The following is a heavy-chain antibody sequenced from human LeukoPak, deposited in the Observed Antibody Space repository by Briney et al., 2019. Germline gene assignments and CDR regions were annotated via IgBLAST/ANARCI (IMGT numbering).Heavy chain of an antibody. CDR2: ISYDGSNK. J-gene: IGHJ6*03. V-gene: IGHV3-30*04. Sequence: GGSLRLSCAASGFTFSSYAMHWVRQAPGKGLEWVAVISYDGSNKYYADSVKGRFTISRDNSKNTLYLQMNSLRAEDTAVYYCAKHSGGNYMDVWGKGTTVTISS. CDR1: GFTFSSYA. CDR3: AKHSGGNYMDV. D-gene: IGHD3-16*01.